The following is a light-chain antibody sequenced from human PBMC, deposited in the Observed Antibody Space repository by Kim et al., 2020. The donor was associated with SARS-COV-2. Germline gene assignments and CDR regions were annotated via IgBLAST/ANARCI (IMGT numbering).Light chain of an antibody. CDR1: TIIGKM. J-gene: IGKJ1*01. CDR3: QQYSNYWT. Sequence: IQMTQSPSTLSASVGERVTIICRATTIIGKMVAWYQQKPRKAPKLLVSEASRLEEGVPTRFSGSGWGSEFTLTISSLQPDDVATYYCQQYSNYWTFGQGTKVEI. V-gene: IGKV1-5*02. CDR2: EAS.